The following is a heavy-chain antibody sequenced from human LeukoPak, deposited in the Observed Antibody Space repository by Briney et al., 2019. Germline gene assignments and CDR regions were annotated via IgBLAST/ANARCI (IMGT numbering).Heavy chain of an antibody. Sequence: SETLSLTCAVYGGSFSGYYWSWIRQPPGKGLEWIGEINHSGSTNYNPSLKSRVTISVDTSKNQFSLKLSSVTAADTAVYYCARAPGLYSRRRWFDPWGQGTLVTVS. CDR1: GGSFSGYY. J-gene: IGHJ5*02. CDR2: INHSGST. CDR3: ARAPGLYSRRRWFDP. V-gene: IGHV4-34*01. D-gene: IGHD6-13*01.